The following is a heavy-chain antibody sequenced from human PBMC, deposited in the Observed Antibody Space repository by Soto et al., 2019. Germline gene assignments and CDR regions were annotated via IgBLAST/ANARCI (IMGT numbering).Heavy chain of an antibody. J-gene: IGHJ6*02. CDR2: ISSSSSYI. D-gene: IGHD2-15*01. CDR1: GFTFSSYS. Sequence: EVQLVESGGGLVKPGGSLRLSCAASGFTFSSYSMNWVRQAPGKGLEWVSSISSSSSYIYYADSVKGRFTISRDNAKNSLYLQMNSLRAEDTAVYYCASSGSAARAYYYYGIDVWGQGTTVTVSS. CDR3: ASSGSAARAYYYYGIDV. V-gene: IGHV3-21*01.